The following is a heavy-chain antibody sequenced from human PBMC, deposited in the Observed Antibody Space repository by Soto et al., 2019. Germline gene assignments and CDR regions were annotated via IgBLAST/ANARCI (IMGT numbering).Heavy chain of an antibody. V-gene: IGHV3-11*01. CDR3: ARVVVLVSATRYWYFDL. J-gene: IGHJ2*01. Sequence: QVQLVESGGGLVKPGGSLTLSCAASGFTFSDHYMTWVGQAPGKGLEWVSYMSRTDDSIFYADSVKGRFTISRDNAKNSLYLQMNSLRAEDTAVYYCARVVVLVSATRYWYFDLWGRGTLVTVSS. CDR2: MSRTDDSI. D-gene: IGHD2-15*01. CDR1: GFTFSDHY.